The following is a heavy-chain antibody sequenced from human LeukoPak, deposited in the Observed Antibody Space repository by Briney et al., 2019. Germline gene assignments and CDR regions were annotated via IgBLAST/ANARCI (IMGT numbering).Heavy chain of an antibody. CDR2: INHSGST. V-gene: IGHV4-34*01. Sequence: SETLSLTCAVYGGSFSGYYWSWIRQPPGKGLEWIGEINHSGSTNYNPSLKSRVTISVDTSKNQFSLKLSSVTAADTAVYYCARGGEIVVVPAAMPGYFDYWGQGTLVTVSS. J-gene: IGHJ4*02. CDR3: ARGGEIVVVPAAMPGYFDY. CDR1: GGSFSGYY. D-gene: IGHD2-2*01.